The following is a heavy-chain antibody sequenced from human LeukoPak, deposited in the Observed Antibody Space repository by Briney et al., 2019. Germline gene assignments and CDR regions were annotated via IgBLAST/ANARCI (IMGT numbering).Heavy chain of an antibody. J-gene: IGHJ4*02. CDR1: GFTFSDYY. D-gene: IGHD1-26*01. V-gene: IGHV3-11*06. CDR3: ARDSGSYRGFDY. Sequence: GGSLRLSCAASGFTFSDYYMSWIRQAPGKGLEWVSYISSSSSYTNYADSVKGRFTISRDNAKNSLYLQMNSLRAEDTAVYYCARDSGSYRGFDYWGQGTLVTVSS. CDR2: ISSSSSYT.